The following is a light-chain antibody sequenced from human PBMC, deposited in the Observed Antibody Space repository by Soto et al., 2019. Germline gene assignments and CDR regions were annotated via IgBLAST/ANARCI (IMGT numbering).Light chain of an antibody. V-gene: IGLV2-14*01. J-gene: IGLJ1*01. Sequence: QSVLTQPASVSGSPVHSITISFTGTSSDVGGYNYVSWYQQHPGKAPKLMIYDVSNRPTGVSNRFSGSKSCNTASLTISGLQAEDEADYYCSSYATSSTYVFGTGTKVTV. CDR2: DVS. CDR1: SSDVGGYNY. CDR3: SSYATSSTYV.